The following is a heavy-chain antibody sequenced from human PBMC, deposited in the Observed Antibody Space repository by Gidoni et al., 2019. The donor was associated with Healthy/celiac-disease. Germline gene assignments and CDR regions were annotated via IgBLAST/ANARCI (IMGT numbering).Heavy chain of an antibody. J-gene: IGHJ6*03. CDR1: GFTFSSSG. Sequence: QVQLVESGGGVVQPGRSLRLSCAASGFTFSSSGMHWVRQAPGKGLEWVAVISYDGSNKYYADSVKGRFTISRDNSKNTLYLQMNSLRAEDTAVYYCAKNYYGSGSYRGSYYYYMDVWGKGTTVTVSS. CDR3: AKNYYGSGSYRGSYYYYMDV. V-gene: IGHV3-30*18. CDR2: ISYDGSNK. D-gene: IGHD3-10*01.